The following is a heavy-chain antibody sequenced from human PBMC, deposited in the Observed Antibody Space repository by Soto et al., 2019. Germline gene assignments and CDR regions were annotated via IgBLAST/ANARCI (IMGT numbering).Heavy chain of an antibody. CDR1: GFTFSSYA. V-gene: IGHV3-30-3*01. Sequence: QVQLVESGGGVVQPGRSLRLSCAASGFTFSSYAMHWVRQAPGKGLEWVAVISYDGSNKYYADSVKGRFTISRDNSKNTLYLQMNSLRAEDTAVYYCARDPHAYSPFVVVVAATLFLWGQGTLVTVSS. J-gene: IGHJ4*02. D-gene: IGHD2-15*01. CDR3: ARDPHAYSPFVVVVAATLFL. CDR2: ISYDGSNK.